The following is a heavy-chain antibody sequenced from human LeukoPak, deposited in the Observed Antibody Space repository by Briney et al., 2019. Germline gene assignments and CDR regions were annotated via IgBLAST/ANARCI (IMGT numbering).Heavy chain of an antibody. J-gene: IGHJ4*02. Sequence: SVKVSCKASGGTLSSYAISWVRQAPGQGLEWMGRIIPILGIANYAQKFQGRVTITADKSTSTAYMELSSLRSEDTAVYYCARPYSGSYVGFDYWGQGTLVTVSS. CDR1: GGTLSSYA. D-gene: IGHD1-26*01. V-gene: IGHV1-69*04. CDR2: IIPILGIA. CDR3: ARPYSGSYVGFDY.